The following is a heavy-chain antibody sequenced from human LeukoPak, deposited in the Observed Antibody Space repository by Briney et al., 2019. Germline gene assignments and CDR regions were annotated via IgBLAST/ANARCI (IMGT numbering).Heavy chain of an antibody. Sequence: GASVKVSCKASGYTFTSYYMHWVRQAPGQGLEWMGWINPNSGGTNYAQKFQGRVTMTRDTSISTAYMELSRLRSDDTAVYYCARVGIYSSSYNWFDPWGQGTLVTVSS. CDR1: GYTFTSYY. CDR3: ARVGIYSSSYNWFDP. J-gene: IGHJ5*02. D-gene: IGHD6-13*01. CDR2: INPNSGGT. V-gene: IGHV1-2*02.